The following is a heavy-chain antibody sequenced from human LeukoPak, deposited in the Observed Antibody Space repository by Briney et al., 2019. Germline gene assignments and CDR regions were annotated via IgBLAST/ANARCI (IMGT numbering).Heavy chain of an antibody. CDR2: IYYSGST. V-gene: IGHV4-59*01. J-gene: IGHJ4*02. Sequence: SETLSLTCTVSGGSISSYYWSWIRQPPGKGLEGIGYIYYSGSTNYNPSLKSRVTISVDTSKNQFSLKLSSVTAADTAVYYCASGPLNYYDSSGYYSLGQGTLVTVSS. CDR1: GGSISSYY. CDR3: ASGPLNYYDSSGYYS. D-gene: IGHD3-22*01.